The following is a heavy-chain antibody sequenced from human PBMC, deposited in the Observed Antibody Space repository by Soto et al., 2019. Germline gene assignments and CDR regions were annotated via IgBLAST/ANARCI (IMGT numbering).Heavy chain of an antibody. CDR3: ARVGLGAYDY. J-gene: IGHJ4*02. CDR2: IIPTLGTP. V-gene: IGHV1-69*13. Sequence: SVKVSCKASGGIFSNFAFNWMRQAPGQGLEWMGGIIPTLGTPHYAQKFLGRVTITADESTRTVYMEMSSLTVEDTAVYYCARVGLGAYDYWAQGTLVTVSS. CDR1: GGIFSNFA. D-gene: IGHD6-19*01.